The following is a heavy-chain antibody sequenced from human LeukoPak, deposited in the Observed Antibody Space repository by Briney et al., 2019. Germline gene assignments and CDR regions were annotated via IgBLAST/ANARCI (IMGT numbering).Heavy chain of an antibody. D-gene: IGHD6-19*01. CDR1: GFTFSSYN. CDR3: ARDNYTSGWHELDY. CDR2: ISSISNYI. V-gene: IGHV3-21*01. Sequence: GGSLRLSCAASGFTFSSYNMHWVRQAPGKGLEWVSSISSISNYIHYADSVKGRFTISRDNAKNSLFLQMTSLRAEDTAVYYCARDNYTSGWHELDYWGQGTLVTVSS. J-gene: IGHJ4*02.